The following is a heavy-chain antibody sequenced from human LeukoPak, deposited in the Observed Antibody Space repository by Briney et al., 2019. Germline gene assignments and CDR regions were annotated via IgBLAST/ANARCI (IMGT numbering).Heavy chain of an antibody. CDR2: IYYSGST. V-gene: IGHV4-59*12. D-gene: IGHD6-19*01. CDR3: ARVHSGWYFFDS. J-gene: IGHJ4*02. CDR1: GGSISSYY. Sequence: KPSETLSLTCTVSGGSISSYYWSWIRQPPGKWLEWIGYIYYSGSTIYNPSLKSRVTISVDTSKNQFSLKLSSVTAADTAVYYCARVHSGWYFFDSWGQGTLVTVSS.